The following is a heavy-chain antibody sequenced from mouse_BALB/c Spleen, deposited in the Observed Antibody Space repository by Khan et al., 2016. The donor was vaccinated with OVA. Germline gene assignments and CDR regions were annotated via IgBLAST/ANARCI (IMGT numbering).Heavy chain of an antibody. CDR2: IDPYNGGT. V-gene: IGHV1S135*01. D-gene: IGHD1-1*01. J-gene: IGHJ2*01. Sequence: VQLQQSGPELVKPGASVKVSCKASGYSFTDYNMFWVKQSHGKGLEWIGYIDPYNGGTSYNHKFRGKATLTVDKSSSTAFMHLSSLTSEDSAVSYCARTDYYGSSYYFDYWGQGTTLTVSS. CDR1: GYSFTDYN. CDR3: ARTDYYGSSYYFDY.